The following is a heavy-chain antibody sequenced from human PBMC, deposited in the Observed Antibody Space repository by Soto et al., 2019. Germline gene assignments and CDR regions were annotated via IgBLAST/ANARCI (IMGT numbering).Heavy chain of an antibody. CDR2: IFSSGST. CDR1: GGSINTFY. J-gene: IGHJ4*02. D-gene: IGHD5-12*01. CDR3: AREGSYSAYNFAHGIQLWSFDF. V-gene: IGHV4-4*07. Sequence: WETLSLTCTVSGGSINTFYWSWVRQPAGKGLEWIGRIFSSGSTSFNPSLESRAAMSVDTSKNHFSLNLSSVTAADMAVYYCAREGSYSAYNFAHGIQLWSFDFWGQGALVTVSS.